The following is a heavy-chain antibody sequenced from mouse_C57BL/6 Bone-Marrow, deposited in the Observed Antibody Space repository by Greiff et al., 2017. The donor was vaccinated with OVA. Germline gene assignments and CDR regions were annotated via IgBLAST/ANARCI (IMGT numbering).Heavy chain of an antibody. CDR1: GFTFSDYY. D-gene: IGHD2-5*01. J-gene: IGHJ3*01. Sequence: EVHLVESGGGLVQPGGSLKLSCAASGFTFSDYYMYWVRQTPEKRLEWVAYISNGGGSTYYPDTVKGRFTISRDNAKNTLYLQMSRLKSEDTAMYYCARMDSNLAWFAYWGQGTLVTVSA. CDR3: ARMDSNLAWFAY. V-gene: IGHV5-12*01. CDR2: ISNGGGST.